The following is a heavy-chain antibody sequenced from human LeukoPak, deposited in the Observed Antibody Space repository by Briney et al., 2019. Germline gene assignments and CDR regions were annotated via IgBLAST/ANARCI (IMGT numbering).Heavy chain of an antibody. V-gene: IGHV3-23*01. CDR2: ISGSGAGT. J-gene: IGHJ4*02. Sequence: GGSLRLSCAGSGFIFRNYAMSWVRQAPGMGLEWVSAISGSGAGTNYADSVKGRFTISRDNSKNTLYLQMNSLRSEDTAVYYCAKNGRDDHDKYFFDFWGQGTQVTVSS. CDR1: GFIFRNYA. CDR3: AKNGRDDHDKYFFDF. D-gene: IGHD3-9*01.